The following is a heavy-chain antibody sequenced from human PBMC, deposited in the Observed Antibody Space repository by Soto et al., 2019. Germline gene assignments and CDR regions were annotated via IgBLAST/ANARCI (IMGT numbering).Heavy chain of an antibody. V-gene: IGHV1-18*01. Sequence: QVQLVQSGAEVKKPGASVKVSCKASGYTFASYAISWMRQAPGQGLEWMGWISAYDGNTHYAQKLQGRVTMTTGTSTSTAYMELRSMRCDDTAVYYSARDPPPPDYWGQGTLVTVSS. CDR2: ISAYDGNT. CDR3: ARDPPPPDY. J-gene: IGHJ4*02. CDR1: GYTFASYA.